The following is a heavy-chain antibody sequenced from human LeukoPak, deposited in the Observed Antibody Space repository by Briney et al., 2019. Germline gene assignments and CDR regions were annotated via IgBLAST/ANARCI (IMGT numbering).Heavy chain of an antibody. CDR3: ATLTTGGYSSSWHYYYYGMDV. J-gene: IGHJ6*02. Sequence: PGGSLRLSCAASGFTFSSYWMSWVRQAPGKGLEWVANIKQDGSEKYYVDSVKGRLTISRDNAKNSLYLQMNSLRAEDTAVYYCATLTTGGYSSSWHYYYYGMDVWGQGTTVTVSS. CDR1: GFTFSSYW. V-gene: IGHV3-7*03. CDR2: IKQDGSEK. D-gene: IGHD6-13*01.